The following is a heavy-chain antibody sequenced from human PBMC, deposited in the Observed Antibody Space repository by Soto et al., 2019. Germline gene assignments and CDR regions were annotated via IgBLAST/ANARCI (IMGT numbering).Heavy chain of an antibody. CDR3: TTEQLAYYVILTSRTGHPPYYYMDV. V-gene: IGHV3-15*01. Sequence: PGGSLRLSCAASGFTFSSYWMHWVRQAPGKGREWVGRIKSKTDGGTTDYAAPGKGRFTISRDDSKNTLYLQMNSLKTEDTAVDYCTTEQLAYYVILTSRTGHPPYYYMDVWGTGTTVSVSS. CDR2: IKSKTDGGTT. CDR1: GFTFSSYW. D-gene: IGHD3-9*01. J-gene: IGHJ6*03.